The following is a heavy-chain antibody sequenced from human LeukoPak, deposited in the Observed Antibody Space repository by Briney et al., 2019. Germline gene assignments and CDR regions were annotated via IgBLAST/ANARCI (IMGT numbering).Heavy chain of an antibody. CDR2: INHSGST. V-gene: IGHV4-34*01. CDR3: ARGGYYDSSGYHIDY. Sequence: PSETLSLTCAVYGGSFSGYYWSWIRQPPGKGLEWIGEINHSGSTNYNPSLKSRVTISVDTSKNQFSLKLSSVTAADTAVYYCARGGYYDSSGYHIDYWGQGTLVTVSS. D-gene: IGHD3-22*01. J-gene: IGHJ4*02. CDR1: GGSFSGYY.